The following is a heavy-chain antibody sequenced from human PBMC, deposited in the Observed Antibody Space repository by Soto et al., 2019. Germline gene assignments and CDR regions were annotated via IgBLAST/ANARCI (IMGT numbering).Heavy chain of an antibody. Sequence: QVQLVQSGAEEKKPGASVKVSCKASGYTFTSYAMHWVRQAPGQRLEWMGWINAGNGNTKYSQKFQGRVTITRDTSASTAYMELSSLRSEDTAVYYCVVAVDTVTFHAFDIWGQGTMVTVSS. V-gene: IGHV1-3*05. J-gene: IGHJ3*02. D-gene: IGHD5-18*01. CDR1: GYTFTSYA. CDR2: INAGNGNT. CDR3: VVAVDTVTFHAFDI.